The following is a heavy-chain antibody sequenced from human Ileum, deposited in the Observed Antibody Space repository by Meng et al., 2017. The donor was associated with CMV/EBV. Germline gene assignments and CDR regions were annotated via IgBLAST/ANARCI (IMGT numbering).Heavy chain of an antibody. CDR3: VHRKDYSGNWNGGSADF. D-gene: IGHD1-1*01. Sequence: SLTSSPEGVGWIRQPTGKALEWLAFIYWDDDKRYNPSLKNRLTITKDAPKNQVALTVTNMDPADTATYYCVHRKDYSGNWNGGSADFWGQGALVTVSS. J-gene: IGHJ4*02. V-gene: IGHV2-5*02. CDR1: SLTSSPEG. CDR2: IYWDDDK.